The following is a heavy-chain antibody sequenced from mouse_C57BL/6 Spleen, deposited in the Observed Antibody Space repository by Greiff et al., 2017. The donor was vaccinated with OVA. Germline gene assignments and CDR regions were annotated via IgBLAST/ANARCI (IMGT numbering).Heavy chain of an antibody. V-gene: IGHV2-9*01. CDR3: SKQNWDGYAMDY. CDR1: GFSLTSYG. J-gene: IGHJ4*01. CDR2: IWGGGST. D-gene: IGHD4-1*01. Sequence: VKVVESGPGLVAPSQSLSITCTVSGFSLTSYGVDWVRQPPGKGLEWLGVIWGGGSTNYNSAPMSRLSISKDNSKSQVFLKMNSLQTDDTAMYCCSKQNWDGYAMDYWGQGTSVTVSS.